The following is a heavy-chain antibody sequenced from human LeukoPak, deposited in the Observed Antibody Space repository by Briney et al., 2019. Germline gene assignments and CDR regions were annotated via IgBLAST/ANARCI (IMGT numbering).Heavy chain of an antibody. D-gene: IGHD4-23*01. Sequence: PSQTLSLTCTVSGGSISSGGYYWSWIRQHPGTGLEWIGYIYYSGSTYYNPSLKSRVTISVDTSKNQFSLKLSSVTAADTAVYYCARDSVAHYGGFDYWGQGTLVTVSS. J-gene: IGHJ4*02. CDR1: GGSISSGGYY. V-gene: IGHV4-31*03. CDR2: IYYSGST. CDR3: ARDSVAHYGGFDY.